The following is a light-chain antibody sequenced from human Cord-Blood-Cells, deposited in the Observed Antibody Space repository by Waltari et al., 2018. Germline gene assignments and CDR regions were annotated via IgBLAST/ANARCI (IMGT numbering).Light chain of an antibody. CDR2: DVS. V-gene: IGLV2-14*01. CDR3: SSYTSSSTYV. CDR1: SSDVGGYNY. J-gene: IGLJ1*01. Sequence: QSALTQPASVSGSPGPSITISCTGTSSDVGGYNYFSWYQQHPGKAPKLMIYDVSNRPSGVSNRFSGSKSGNTASLTISGLQAEDEADYYCSSYTSSSTYVFGTGTKVTVL.